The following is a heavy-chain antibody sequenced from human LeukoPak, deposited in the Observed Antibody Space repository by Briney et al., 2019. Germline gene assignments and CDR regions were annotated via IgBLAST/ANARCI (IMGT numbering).Heavy chain of an antibody. CDR1: GFTFSSYG. V-gene: IGHV3-30*02. CDR2: IRYDGSNK. J-gene: IGHJ4*02. Sequence: QTGGSLRLSCAASGFTFSSYGMHWVRQAPGKGLEWVAFIRYDGSNKYYADFVKGRFTISRDNSKNTLYLQMNSLRAEDTAVYYCASLFSSGWYRFDYWGQGTLVTVSS. D-gene: IGHD6-19*01. CDR3: ASLFSSGWYRFDY.